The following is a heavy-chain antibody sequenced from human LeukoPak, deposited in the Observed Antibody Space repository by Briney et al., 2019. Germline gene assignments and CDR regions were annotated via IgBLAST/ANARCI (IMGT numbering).Heavy chain of an antibody. Sequence: GGSLRLSCAASGFTFRSYGMHWVRQAPGKGLEWVAVIWYDGSYKYYADSVKGRFTISRDNSKNTLYLQMNSLRAEDTAVYYCARDEWGFDYWGQGTLVTVSS. CDR3: ARDEWGFDY. CDR2: IWYDGSYK. D-gene: IGHD1-26*01. V-gene: IGHV3-33*01. CDR1: GFTFRSYG. J-gene: IGHJ4*02.